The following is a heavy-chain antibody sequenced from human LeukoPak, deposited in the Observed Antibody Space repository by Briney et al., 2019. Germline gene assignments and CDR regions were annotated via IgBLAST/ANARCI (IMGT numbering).Heavy chain of an antibody. CDR3: ARGHDTIYGVLYPLAY. J-gene: IGHJ4*02. CDR1: GFTFSSYS. CDR2: ISSSSSTI. Sequence: GGSLRLSCAASGFTFSSYSMNWVRQAPGKGLEWVSYISSSSSTIYYADSLKGRFTISRDNAKNSLYLQMSSLRVEDTAVYFCARGHDTIYGVLYPLAYWGQGTLVTVSS. V-gene: IGHV3-48*04. D-gene: IGHD3-3*01.